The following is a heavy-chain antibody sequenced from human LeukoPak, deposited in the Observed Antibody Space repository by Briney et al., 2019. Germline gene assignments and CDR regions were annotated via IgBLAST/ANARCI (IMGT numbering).Heavy chain of an antibody. Sequence: GGSLRLSCAVSGFTFSSFWMHWVRQAPGKGLEWVANIKQDGTEKWYVDSVKGRFTISKDNAKNSLYLQMNSLRAEDTAVYYCARDLAVSSSSNWFDPWGQGTLVTVSS. CDR2: IKQDGTEK. V-gene: IGHV3-7*03. J-gene: IGHJ5*02. CDR3: ARDLAVSSSSNWFDP. CDR1: GFTFSSFW. D-gene: IGHD6-6*01.